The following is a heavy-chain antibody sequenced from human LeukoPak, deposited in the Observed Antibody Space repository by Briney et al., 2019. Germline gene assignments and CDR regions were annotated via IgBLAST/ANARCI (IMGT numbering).Heavy chain of an antibody. J-gene: IGHJ5*02. CDR1: GGSISSYY. D-gene: IGHD3-22*01. V-gene: IGHV4-59*01. Sequence: SETLSLTCTVSGGSISSYYWSWIRQPPGKGLEWIGYIYYSGSTNYNPSLKSRVTISVDTSKNQFSLKLSSVTAADTAVYYCARGARRGWLSNHNWFDPWGQGTLVTVSS. CDR3: ARGARRGWLSNHNWFDP. CDR2: IYYSGST.